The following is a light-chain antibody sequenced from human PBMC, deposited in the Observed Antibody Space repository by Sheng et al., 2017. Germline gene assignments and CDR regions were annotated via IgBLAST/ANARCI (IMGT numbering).Light chain of an antibody. J-gene: IGKJ4*01. Sequence: VLTQSPATLSLSPGERATLSCRASQSVSSYLAWYQQKPGQAPRLLIYDASNRATGIPARFSGSGSGTDFTLTISSLEPEDFAVYYCQQRTNWPLTFGGGTKVEIK. CDR3: QQRTNWPLT. V-gene: IGKV3-11*01. CDR2: DAS. CDR1: QSVSSY.